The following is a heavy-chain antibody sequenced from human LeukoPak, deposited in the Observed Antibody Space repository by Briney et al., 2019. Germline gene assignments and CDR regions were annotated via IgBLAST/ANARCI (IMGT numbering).Heavy chain of an antibody. CDR1: GFTFSSYS. V-gene: IGHV3-21*01. Sequence: GGSLRLSCAASGFTFSSYSMNWVRQAPGKGLEWVSSISSSSYIYYADSVKGRFTISRDNAKNSLYLQMNSLRAEDTAVYYCARDDYDFWSGSTYYFDYWGQGTLVTVSS. CDR3: ARDDYDFWSGSTYYFDY. D-gene: IGHD3-3*01. J-gene: IGHJ4*02. CDR2: ISSSSYI.